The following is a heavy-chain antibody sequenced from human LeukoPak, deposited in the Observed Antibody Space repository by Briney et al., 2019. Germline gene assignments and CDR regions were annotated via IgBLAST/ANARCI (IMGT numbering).Heavy chain of an antibody. Sequence: GGSLRLSCAASGFTFSNAWMSWVRQAPGKGLEWVGRIKSKTDGGTTDYAAPVKGRFTISRDDSKNTLYLQMNSLKTEDTAVYYCTTDVYYDFWSGPMDFDYWGQGTLVTVSS. J-gene: IGHJ4*02. CDR1: GFTFSNAW. D-gene: IGHD3-3*01. CDR3: TTDVYYDFWSGPMDFDY. V-gene: IGHV3-15*01. CDR2: IKSKTDGGTT.